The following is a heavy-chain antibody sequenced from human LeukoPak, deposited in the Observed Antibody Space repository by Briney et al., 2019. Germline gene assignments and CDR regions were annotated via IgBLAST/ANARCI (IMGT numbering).Heavy chain of an antibody. CDR1: GFTFIIYS. V-gene: IGHV3-48*02. D-gene: IGHD3-22*01. CDR3: ARYYYDSSAQGSYYYGMDV. Sequence: PGGSLRLSCAASGFTFIIYSMNWVRQAPGKGLEWVSYISTSSTTIYYADSVKGRFTISRDNAKNSLYLQMNSLRDEDTAVYYCARYYYDSSAQGSYYYGMDVWGQGTTVTVSS. CDR2: ISTSSTTI. J-gene: IGHJ6*02.